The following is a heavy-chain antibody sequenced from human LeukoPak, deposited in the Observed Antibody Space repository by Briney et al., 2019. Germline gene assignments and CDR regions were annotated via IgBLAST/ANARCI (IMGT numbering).Heavy chain of an antibody. CDR1: GGTFSSYA. CDR3: ARDQGIAEAGSDY. Sequence: EASVKVSCKASGGTFSSYAISWVRQAPGQGLEWMGRIIPIFGTANYAQKFQGRVTITTDESTSTAYMELSSLRSEDTAVYYCARDQGIAEAGSDYWGQGTLVTVSS. CDR2: IIPIFGTA. V-gene: IGHV1-69*05. D-gene: IGHD6-19*01. J-gene: IGHJ4*02.